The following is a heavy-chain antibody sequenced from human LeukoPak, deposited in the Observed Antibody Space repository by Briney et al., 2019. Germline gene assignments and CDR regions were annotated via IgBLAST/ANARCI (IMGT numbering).Heavy chain of an antibody. V-gene: IGHV3-23*01. CDR3: AKSETGDSDVLLMVYADRGAFDI. CDR2: ISGSGGST. J-gene: IGHJ3*02. D-gene: IGHD2-8*01. Sequence: PGGSLRLSCAASGFTFSSYWMSWVRQAPGKGLEWVSTISGSGGSTYYADSVKGRFTISRDNSKNALSLQMNSLRAEDTAVYYCAKSETGDSDVLLMVYADRGAFDIWGQGTMVTVSS. CDR1: GFTFSSYW.